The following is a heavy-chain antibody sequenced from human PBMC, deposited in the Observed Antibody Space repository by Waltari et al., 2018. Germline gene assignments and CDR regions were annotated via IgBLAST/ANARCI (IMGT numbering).Heavy chain of an antibody. Sequence: EVQLVQSGAEVKKPGESLKISCKGSGYSFTSYWIGWVRQMPGKGLEWVGISYARDSDTTHSTSFQGHVTTSADKSSSTVYLQWSSLKASDTAMYYCARHVGSSWVYFAENYFDYWGQGTLVTVSS. CDR2: SYARDSDT. J-gene: IGHJ4*02. V-gene: IGHV5-51*01. D-gene: IGHD6-13*01. CDR1: GYSFTSYW. CDR3: ARHVGSSWVYFAENYFDY.